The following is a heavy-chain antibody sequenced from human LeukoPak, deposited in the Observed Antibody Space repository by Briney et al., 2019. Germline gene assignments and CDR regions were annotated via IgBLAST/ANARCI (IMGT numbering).Heavy chain of an antibody. Sequence: SGPTLVNPTQTLTLTCTFSGFSLSTSGVGVGWIRQPPGKALEWLALIYWNDDKRYSPSLKSRLTITKDTSKNQVVLTMTNMDPVDTATYYCAHATYYYDSSGYYYRDFDYWGQGTLVTVSS. V-gene: IGHV2-5*01. CDR2: IYWNDDK. CDR3: AHATYYYDSSGYYYRDFDY. D-gene: IGHD3-22*01. J-gene: IGHJ4*02. CDR1: GFSLSTSGVG.